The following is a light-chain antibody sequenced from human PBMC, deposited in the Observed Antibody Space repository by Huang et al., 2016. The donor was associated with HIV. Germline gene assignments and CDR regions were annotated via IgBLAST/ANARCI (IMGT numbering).Light chain of an antibody. CDR1: QGITDD. J-gene: IGKJ1*01. Sequence: AIQMTQSPSSLSASVGDRVTITCRASQGITDDLPWYQQKPGKAPKLLISGASTLRSGVPSRFSGSGSGTDFTRTISSRQPEDYATYYCLQDHNYPRTFGQGTKVEI. CDR3: LQDHNYPRT. V-gene: IGKV1-6*01. CDR2: GAS.